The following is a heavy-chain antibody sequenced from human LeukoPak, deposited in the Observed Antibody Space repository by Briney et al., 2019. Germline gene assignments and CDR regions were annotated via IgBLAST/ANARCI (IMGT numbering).Heavy chain of an antibody. Sequence: PLETLSLTCTVSGGSISSYYWSWIRQPPGKGLEWIGYIYYSGSTNYNPSLKSRVTISVDTSKNQFSLKLSSVTAADTAVYYCARHKGSSWSYYFDYWGQGTLVTVSS. J-gene: IGHJ4*02. CDR2: IYYSGST. CDR3: ARHKGSSWSYYFDY. CDR1: GGSISSYY. V-gene: IGHV4-59*08. D-gene: IGHD6-13*01.